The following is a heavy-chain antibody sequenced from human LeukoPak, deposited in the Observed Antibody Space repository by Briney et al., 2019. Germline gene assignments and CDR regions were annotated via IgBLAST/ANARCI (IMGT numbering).Heavy chain of an antibody. CDR2: MNPNSGNT. Sequence: ASVKVSCKASGGTFSSYAINWVRQATGQGLEWMGWMNPNSGNTGYAQKFQGRVTMTRNTSISTAYMELSSLRSEDTAVYYCARGFSPLEAADLWGQGTLVTVSS. CDR3: ARGFSPLEAADL. CDR1: GGTFSSYA. J-gene: IGHJ5*02. V-gene: IGHV1-8*02. D-gene: IGHD6-13*01.